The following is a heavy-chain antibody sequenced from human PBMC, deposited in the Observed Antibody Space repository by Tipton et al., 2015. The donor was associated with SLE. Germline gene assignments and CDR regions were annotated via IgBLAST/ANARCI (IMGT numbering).Heavy chain of an antibody. CDR1: GFSFSTSW. CDR3: ATDGASFEY. D-gene: IGHD3-10*01. CDR2: INQDGSEK. J-gene: IGHJ4*02. V-gene: IGHV3-7*01. Sequence: SLRLSCVVSGFSFSTSWMSWVRQAPGKGLEWVANINQDGSEKYYVDSVKGRFTISRDNAKNSLYLQMNSLRVEDTALYYCATDGASFEYWGQGTLVIVSS.